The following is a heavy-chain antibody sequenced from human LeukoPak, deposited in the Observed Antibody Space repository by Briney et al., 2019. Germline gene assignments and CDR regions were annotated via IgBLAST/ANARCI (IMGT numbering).Heavy chain of an antibody. V-gene: IGHV1-2*02. CDR3: ARASRRFRGVIIFDY. CDR1: GYTFTGYY. J-gene: IGHJ4*02. Sequence: ASVKVSGKASGYTFTGYYMHWVRQAPGQGLEWMGWINPNSGGTNYAQKFQGRVTMTRDTSISTAYMELSRLRSDDTAVYYCARASRRFRGVIIFDYWGQGTLVTVSS. CDR2: INPNSGGT. D-gene: IGHD3-10*01.